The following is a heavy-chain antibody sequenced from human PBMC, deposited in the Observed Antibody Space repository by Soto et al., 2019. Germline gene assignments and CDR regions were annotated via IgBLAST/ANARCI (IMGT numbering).Heavy chain of an antibody. CDR1: GFTFSGYN. V-gene: IGHV3-48*01. CDR2: INNSSSFI. J-gene: IGHJ6*03. D-gene: IGHD1-26*01. Sequence: PGGSLRLSCVGSGFTFSGYNMNWVRQAPGKGLEWLSYINNSSSFIYYADSVEGRFTVSRNNAKNSLYLQVNSLRAEDTAVYYCARLPRERGPPYYYMDVWGKGTTVTVSS. CDR3: ARLPRERGPPYYYMDV.